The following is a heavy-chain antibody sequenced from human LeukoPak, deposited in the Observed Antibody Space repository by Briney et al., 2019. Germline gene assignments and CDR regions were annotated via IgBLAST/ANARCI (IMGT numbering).Heavy chain of an antibody. J-gene: IGHJ1*01. CDR3: ARPTTVTTHYFQH. D-gene: IGHD4-17*01. V-gene: IGHV4-39*07. CDR1: GGSISSSTYY. Sequence: SETLSLTCTVSGGSISSSTYYWGWIRQSPGKGLEWIGSIYYSGSTFYNPSLKSRVTISVDTSKNQFSLKLSSVTAADTAVYYCARPTTVTTHYFQHWGQGTLVTVSS. CDR2: IYYSGST.